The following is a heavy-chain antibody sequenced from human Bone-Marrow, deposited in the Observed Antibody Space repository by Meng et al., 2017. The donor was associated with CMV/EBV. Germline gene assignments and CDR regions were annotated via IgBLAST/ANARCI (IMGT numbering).Heavy chain of an antibody. CDR1: GFNFSTSG. Sequence: GESLKISCAASGFNFSTSGMHWVRQAPGKGLQWVAFIRFDGTNKKYVDSVKGRFTISRDNSKNTLYLQMNSLSTEDTAVYYCAKDRVPYDSSTYYFHWGQGTLVTVSS. CDR2: IRFDGTNK. D-gene: IGHD3-22*01. CDR3: AKDRVPYDSSTYYFH. J-gene: IGHJ4*02. V-gene: IGHV3-30*02.